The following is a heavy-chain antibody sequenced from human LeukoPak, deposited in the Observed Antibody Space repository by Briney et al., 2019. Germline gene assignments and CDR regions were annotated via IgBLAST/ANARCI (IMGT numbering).Heavy chain of an antibody. CDR3: AGRIVAAGSHPEYFQR. CDR1: GGSITRSSYY. V-gene: IGHV4-39*01. J-gene: IGHJ1*01. Sequence: PSETLSLTCTVSGGSITRSSYYWGWIRQPPGKGLEWIGSIYYSGSAYYNPSLKGRVSISIDTSKNQFSLTLNSVTAADTAVYFCAGRIVAAGSHPEYFQRWGQGTLVTVSS. CDR2: IYYSGSA. D-gene: IGHD6-13*01.